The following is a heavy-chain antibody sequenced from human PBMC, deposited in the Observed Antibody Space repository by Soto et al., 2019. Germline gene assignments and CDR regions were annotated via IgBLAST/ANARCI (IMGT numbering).Heavy chain of an antibody. Sequence: EVQLLESGGGLVQPGGSLRLSCAASGFTFSSYAMSWVRQAPGKGLEWVSAISAGGGNTYYRDSVKGRFTISRDNSKNTLYLQMNSLRAEDTAVYFCAQTTPSIHWFDPWGQRTLVTVSS. CDR2: ISAGGGNT. CDR1: GFTFSSYA. J-gene: IGHJ5*02. D-gene: IGHD1-1*01. CDR3: AQTTPSIHWFDP. V-gene: IGHV3-23*01.